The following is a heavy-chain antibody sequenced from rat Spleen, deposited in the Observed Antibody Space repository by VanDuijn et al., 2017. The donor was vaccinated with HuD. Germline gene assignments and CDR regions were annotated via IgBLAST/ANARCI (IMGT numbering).Heavy chain of an antibody. CDR2: ISYDGGST. Sequence: EVQLVESGGGLVQPGRSLKLSCAASGFTFSNYDMAWVRQAPTKGLEWVASISYDGGSTYYRDSVKGRFTISRDNAKSSLYLQMDSLRSEDTATYYCARDTNYFDYWGHGVMVTVSS. CDR3: ARDTNYFDY. V-gene: IGHV5-20*01. J-gene: IGHJ2*01. CDR1: GFTFSNYD.